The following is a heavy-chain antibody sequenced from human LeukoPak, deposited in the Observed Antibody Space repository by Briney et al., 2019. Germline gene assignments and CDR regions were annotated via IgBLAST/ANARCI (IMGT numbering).Heavy chain of an antibody. D-gene: IGHD6-19*01. V-gene: IGHV3-23*01. Sequence: QAGGSLRLSCDASGSTFSCYAMNWVPQAPGKGLEWVSAIGSGGGSTDYADSVQGRFTISRDNSKSTLYLQMNSLRAEDTAVYYCAKGFLGGTDQYFDSWGQGTLVTVSS. J-gene: IGHJ4*02. CDR3: AKGFLGGTDQYFDS. CDR1: GSTFSCYA. CDR2: IGSGGGST.